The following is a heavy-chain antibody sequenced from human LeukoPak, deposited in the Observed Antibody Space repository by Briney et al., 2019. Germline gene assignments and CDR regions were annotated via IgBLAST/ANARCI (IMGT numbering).Heavy chain of an antibody. J-gene: IGHJ4*02. Sequence: ASVKVSCKASGYTFTSYGISWVRQAPGQGLEWMGWISAYNGNTNYAQKLQGRVTMTRNTSISTAYMELSSLRSEDTAVYYCAREVGYYYDSRDFYVDYWGQGTLVTVSS. D-gene: IGHD3-22*01. CDR3: AREVGYYYDSRDFYVDY. CDR2: ISAYNGNT. CDR1: GYTFTSYG. V-gene: IGHV1-18*01.